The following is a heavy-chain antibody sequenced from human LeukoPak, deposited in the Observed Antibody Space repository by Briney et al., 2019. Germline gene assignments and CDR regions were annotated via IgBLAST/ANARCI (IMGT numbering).Heavy chain of an antibody. Sequence: GGSLRLSCAASGFTFSSYWMSWVRQAPGKGLEWVANIKQDGSEKYYVDSVKGRFTISRDNAKNSLYLQMNSLRAEDTAVYYCARSRSPDWNYDPDYYYYMDVWGKGTTVTVSS. CDR3: ARSRSPDWNYDPDYYYYMDV. D-gene: IGHD1-7*01. J-gene: IGHJ6*03. CDR2: IKQDGSEK. CDR1: GFTFSSYW. V-gene: IGHV3-7*01.